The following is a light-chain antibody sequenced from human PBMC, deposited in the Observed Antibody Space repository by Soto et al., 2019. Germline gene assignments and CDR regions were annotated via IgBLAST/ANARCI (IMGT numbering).Light chain of an antibody. Sequence: QSALIQPPSVSGSPGQSVTISCTGTSSDVGSYDYVSWYQQHPGTVPKPIIYEVSHRFSGLSYRFSGSKSGNTASLTISGLQAEDEGDYYCTSFAPGRIYVFGSGTKVTVL. CDR1: SSDVGSYDY. V-gene: IGLV2-14*01. CDR2: EVS. CDR3: TSFAPGRIYV. J-gene: IGLJ1*01.